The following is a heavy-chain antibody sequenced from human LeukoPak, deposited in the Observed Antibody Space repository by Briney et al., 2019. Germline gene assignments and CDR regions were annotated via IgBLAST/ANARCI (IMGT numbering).Heavy chain of an antibody. V-gene: IGHV1-69*04. D-gene: IGHD4-17*01. CDR1: GDTFNSIA. J-gene: IGHJ5*02. Sequence: GASVKVSCKGSGDTFNSIALNWVRQAPGQGLEWMGRIIPILGVTHYSQKFQDRVRITADKSTYTAYMELSSLRSDDTGVYYCARATTVTSWFDPWGQGTLVTVS. CDR2: IIPILGVT. CDR3: ARATTVTSWFDP.